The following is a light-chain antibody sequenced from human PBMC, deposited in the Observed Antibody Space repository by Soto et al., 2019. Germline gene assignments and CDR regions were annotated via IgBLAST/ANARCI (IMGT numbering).Light chain of an antibody. CDR3: QLYDSSSWT. CDR2: GAS. Sequence: EIVLTHSPRTLSLSLGERETLSCTASQSVGSSHLAWYQQKPGQAPRLLIYGASSRATGIPDRFSGSGSGTDLTLTISRLETEDFAVYYCQLYDSSSWTFGQGTKVDIK. V-gene: IGKV3-20*01. CDR1: QSVGSSH. J-gene: IGKJ1*01.